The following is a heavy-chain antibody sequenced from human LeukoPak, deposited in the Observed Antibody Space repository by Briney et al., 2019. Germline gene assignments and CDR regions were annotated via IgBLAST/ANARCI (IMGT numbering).Heavy chain of an antibody. CDR1: GFTFSSYA. Sequence: RGSLRLSCAASGFTFSSYAMSWVRQAPGKGLEWVSAISGSGGSTYYADSAKGRFTISRDNSKNTLYLQMNSLRAEDTAVYYCAKVGHSSSLDYWGQGTLVTVSS. D-gene: IGHD6-13*01. CDR3: AKVGHSSSLDY. V-gene: IGHV3-23*01. CDR2: ISGSGGST. J-gene: IGHJ4*02.